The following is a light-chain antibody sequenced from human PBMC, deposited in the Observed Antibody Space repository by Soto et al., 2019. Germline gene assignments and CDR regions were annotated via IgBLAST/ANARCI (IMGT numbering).Light chain of an antibody. CDR2: TND. J-gene: IGLJ3*02. CDR1: SFNIGRNP. CDR3: AAWDDSLNGGV. Sequence: QSVLTQPPSASGTPGQRVTISCSGSSFNIGRNPVNWYQQFPGTAPKLLIYTNDQRPSGVPDRFSGSKSGTSASLAISGLQSEDEADYYCAAWDDSLNGGVFGGGTQLTVL. V-gene: IGLV1-44*01.